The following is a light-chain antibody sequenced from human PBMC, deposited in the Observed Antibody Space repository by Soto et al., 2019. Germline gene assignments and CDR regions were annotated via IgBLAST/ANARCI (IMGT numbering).Light chain of an antibody. CDR2: DAS. CDR3: QQRNNWPPIT. CDR1: QSVRRY. J-gene: IGKJ5*01. V-gene: IGKV3-11*01. Sequence: EIVLTQSPATLSLSPGERATLSCRSSQSVRRYLAWYQQKPGQAPRLLIYDASTRATGIPARFSGSGSETDFTLTITSLEPEDFAVYYCQQRNNWPPITFGQGTRLGL.